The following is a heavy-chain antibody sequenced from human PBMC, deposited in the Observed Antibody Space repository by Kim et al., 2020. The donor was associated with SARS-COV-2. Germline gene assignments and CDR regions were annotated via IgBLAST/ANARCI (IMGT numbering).Heavy chain of an antibody. J-gene: IGHJ6*02. Sequence: SETLSLTCTVSGGSISSSSHYWGWIRQPPEKGLEWIGSIYYSGRTHYNPSLTSRLTISLDTSNNQLSLKLSSVTAADTAVYYCARIGMAAEGGGMDVWGQGTTFTVSS. V-gene: IGHV4-39*01. CDR1: GGSISSSSHY. CDR2: IYYSGRT. D-gene: IGHD6-13*01. CDR3: ARIGMAAEGGGMDV.